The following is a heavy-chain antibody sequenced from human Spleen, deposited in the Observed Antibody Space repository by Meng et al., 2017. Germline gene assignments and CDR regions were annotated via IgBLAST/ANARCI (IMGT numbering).Heavy chain of an antibody. CDR2: IYPGDSDT. Sequence: GGSLRLSCKGSGYSFTNYWIGWVRQKPGKGLEWMGIIYPGDSDTRYSPSFQGQVTISVDKSISTAYLQWSSLKASDTAMYYCARQDFEISSHYDSAAYRQYFQHWGQGTLVTVSS. CDR1: GYSFTNYW. CDR3: ARQDFEISSHYDSAAYRQYFQH. D-gene: IGHD3-22*01. V-gene: IGHV5-51*01. J-gene: IGHJ1*01.